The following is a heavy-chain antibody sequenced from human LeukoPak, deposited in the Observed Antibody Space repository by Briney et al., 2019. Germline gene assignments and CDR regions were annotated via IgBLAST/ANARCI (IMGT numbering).Heavy chain of an antibody. CDR3: AKDVPSYCTNGVCYPDY. CDR1: GFTFDDYA. J-gene: IGHJ4*02. CDR2: ISRDGGST. V-gene: IGHV3-43*02. Sequence: PGGSLRLSCAASGFTFDDYAMHWVRQAPGKGLEWVSLISRDGGSTYYADSVKGRFTISRDNSKNSLYLQMNSLRTEDTALYYCAKDVPSYCTNGVCYPDYWGQGTLVTVSS. D-gene: IGHD2-8*01.